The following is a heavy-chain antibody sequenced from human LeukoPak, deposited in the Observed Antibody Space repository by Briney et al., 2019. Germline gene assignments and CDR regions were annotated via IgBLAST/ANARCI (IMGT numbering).Heavy chain of an antibody. V-gene: IGHV4-4*07. Sequence: SQTLSLTCTVSGGSISSHYWSWIRQPAGKGLEWIGRIYTSGSTNYNPSLKSRVTMSVDTSKNQFSLKLSSVTAADTVVYYCARDASSSWYSFDYWGQGTLVTVSS. D-gene: IGHD6-13*01. CDR3: ARDASSSWYSFDY. J-gene: IGHJ4*02. CDR1: GGSISSHY. CDR2: IYTSGST.